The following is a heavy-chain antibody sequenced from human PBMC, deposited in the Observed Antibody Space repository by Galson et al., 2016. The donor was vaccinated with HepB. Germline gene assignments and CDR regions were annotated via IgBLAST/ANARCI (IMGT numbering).Heavy chain of an antibody. CDR2: ISYDGSNK. V-gene: IGHV3-30*18. D-gene: IGHD6-19*01. CDR1: GFIFRSYG. CDR3: AKDLYSSGWYPPFQH. J-gene: IGHJ1*01. Sequence: SLRLSCAASGFIFRSYGMHWVRQAPGRGLEWVAVISYDGSNKYYIASVKGRFTITRDNSKNTLYLEIHSLRPEDTARYHCAKDLYSSGWYPPFQHWGQGTLVSVFS.